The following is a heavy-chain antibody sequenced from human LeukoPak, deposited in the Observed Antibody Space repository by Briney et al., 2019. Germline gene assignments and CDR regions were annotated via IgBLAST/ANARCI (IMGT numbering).Heavy chain of an antibody. CDR2: IYYSGST. D-gene: IGHD3-9*01. V-gene: IGHV4-39*02. CDR3: ARETYYDILTGYRAPNWFDP. CDR1: GGSISSSSYY. J-gene: IGHJ5*02. Sequence: SETLSLTCTVSGGSISSSSYYWGWIRQPPGKGLEWIGSIYYSGSTYYNPSLKSRATISVDTSKNQFSLKLSSVTAADTAVYYCARETYYDILTGYRAPNWFDPWGQGTLVTVSS.